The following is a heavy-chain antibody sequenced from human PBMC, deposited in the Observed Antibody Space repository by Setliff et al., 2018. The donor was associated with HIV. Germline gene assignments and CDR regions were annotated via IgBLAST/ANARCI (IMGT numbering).Heavy chain of an antibody. CDR3: AKGPTPYYDSSGYLSYFDY. J-gene: IGHJ4*02. CDR2: ISDGGGGT. V-gene: IGHV3-23*01. D-gene: IGHD3-22*01. CDR1: GFTFNNYA. Sequence: GGSLRLSCAASGFTFNNYAMIWVRQAPGKGLEWVSAISDGGGGTDYADSVKGRFTISRDNSRNTLYLQMNSLRAEDTAVYYCAKGPTPYYDSSGYLSYFDYWGQGTLVTVSS.